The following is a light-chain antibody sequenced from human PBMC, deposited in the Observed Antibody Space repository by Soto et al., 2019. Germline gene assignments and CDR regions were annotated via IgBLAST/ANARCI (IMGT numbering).Light chain of an antibody. CDR3: QQYGSSPPGVVWT. V-gene: IGKV3-20*01. CDR1: QSVSSSY. CDR2: GAS. J-gene: IGKJ1*01. Sequence: EIVLTQSPGTLSLSPGERATLSCRASQSVSSSYLAWYQQKPGQAPRLLIYGASSRATGIPDRFSGSGSGTDFTLTISRLEPEDFAVYYCQQYGSSPPGVVWTFGQGTKVEIK.